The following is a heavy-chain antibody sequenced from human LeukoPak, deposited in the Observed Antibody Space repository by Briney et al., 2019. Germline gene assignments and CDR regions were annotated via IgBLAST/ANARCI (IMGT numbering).Heavy chain of an antibody. J-gene: IGHJ4*02. V-gene: IGHV3-9*01. CDR1: GFTFDDYA. D-gene: IGHD3-10*01. CDR2: ISWNSGSI. CDR3: AKDNGYYGSGSYYNG. Sequence: GGSLRLSCAASGFTFDDYAMHWVRQAPGKGLEWVSGISWNSGSIGYADSVKGRFTISRDNAKNSLYLQMNSLRAEDTALYYCAKDNGYYGSGSYYNGWGRGTLVTVSP.